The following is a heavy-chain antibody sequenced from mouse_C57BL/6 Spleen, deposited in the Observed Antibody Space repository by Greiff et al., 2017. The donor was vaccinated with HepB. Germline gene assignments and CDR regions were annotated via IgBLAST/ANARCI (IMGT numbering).Heavy chain of an antibody. CDR1: GYTFTSYW. CDR3: ARERVTTVESFDY. J-gene: IGHJ2*01. V-gene: IGHV1-50*01. CDR2: IDPADSNT. Sequence: QVQLQQPGAELVKPGASVKLSCKASGYTFTSYWMQWVKQRPGQGLEWIGEIDPADSNTNYNQKFKGKATLTVDTSSSTAYMQLSSLTSEDYAVYYCARERVTTVESFDYWGQGTTLTVSS. D-gene: IGHD1-1*01.